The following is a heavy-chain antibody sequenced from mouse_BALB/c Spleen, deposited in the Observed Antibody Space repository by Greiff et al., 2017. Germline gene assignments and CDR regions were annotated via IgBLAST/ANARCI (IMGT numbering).Heavy chain of an antibody. CDR3: ARSSYWYFDV. D-gene: IGHD1-1*01. Sequence: EVQGVESGGGLVQPGGSLRLSCATSGFTFTDYYMSWVRQPPGKALEWLGFIRNKANGYTTEYSASVKGRFTISRDNSQSILYLQMNTLRAEDSATYYCARSSYWYFDVWGAGTTVTVSS. J-gene: IGHJ1*01. CDR1: GFTFTDYY. V-gene: IGHV7-3*02. CDR2: IRNKANGYTT.